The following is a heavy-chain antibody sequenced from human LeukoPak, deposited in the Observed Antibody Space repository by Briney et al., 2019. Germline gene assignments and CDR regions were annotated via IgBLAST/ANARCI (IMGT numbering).Heavy chain of an antibody. CDR3: ASSTTVTTDAFDI. D-gene: IGHD4-17*01. J-gene: IGHJ3*02. Sequence: PSETLSLTCTVSGGSISSYYWSWIRQPPGKGLEWIGYIYYSGSTNYNPSLKSRVTISVDTSKNQFSLKLSSVTAADTAVYYCASSTTVTTDAFDIWGQGTMVTVSS. CDR1: GGSISSYY. V-gene: IGHV4-59*01. CDR2: IYYSGST.